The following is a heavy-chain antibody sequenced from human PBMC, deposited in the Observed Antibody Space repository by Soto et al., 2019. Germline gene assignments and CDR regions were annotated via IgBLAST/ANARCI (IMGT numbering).Heavy chain of an antibody. D-gene: IGHD3-22*01. CDR1: GFPFTNYA. CDR3: AKGHYYDNFGNWVGNKAFDY. J-gene: IGHJ4*02. Sequence: GGSLRLSCAASGFPFTNYALRWVRQAPGKGLDWVSSIIGGGTGKYSSAAVKGRFTMLXDNSRNTVSLQMGSLIAEDTRFYYCAKGHYYDNFGNWVGNKAFDYWGQANLVILSS. V-gene: IGHV3-23*01. CDR2: IIGGGTGK.